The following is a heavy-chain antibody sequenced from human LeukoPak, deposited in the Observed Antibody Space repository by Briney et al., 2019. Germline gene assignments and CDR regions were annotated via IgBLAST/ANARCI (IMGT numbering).Heavy chain of an antibody. J-gene: IGHJ3*02. CDR2: IYYSGST. Sequence: SETLSLTCTVSGGSISSYYWSWIRQPPGKGLEWIGYIYYSGSTNYNPSLKSRVTISVDTSKNQFSLKLSSVTAADTAVYYCARESNDAFDIWGQGTMVTASS. V-gene: IGHV4-59*01. CDR3: ARESNDAFDI. CDR1: GGSISSYY.